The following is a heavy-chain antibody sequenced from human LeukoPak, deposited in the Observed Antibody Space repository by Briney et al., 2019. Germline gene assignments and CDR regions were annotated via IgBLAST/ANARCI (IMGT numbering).Heavy chain of an antibody. D-gene: IGHD4-17*01. V-gene: IGHV1-69*04. CDR2: IIPILGIA. Sequence: PVKVTCNASGGTFSSYAINWVRQAPGQGLEWMGRIIPILGIANYAQKFQGRVTITADKSTSTAYMELSSLRSEDTAVYYCARGPRGDYVPEYWGQGALILVSS. J-gene: IGHJ4*02. CDR1: GGTFSSYA. CDR3: ARGPRGDYVPEY.